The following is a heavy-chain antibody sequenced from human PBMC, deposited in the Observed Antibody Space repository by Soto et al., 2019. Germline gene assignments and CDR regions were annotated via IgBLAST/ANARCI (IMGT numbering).Heavy chain of an antibody. V-gene: IGHV3-21*01. CDR1: GFTFSSYS. Sequence: GGSLRLSCAASGFTFSSYSMNWVRQAPGKGLEWVSSISSSSSYIYYADSVKGRFTISRDNAKNSLYLQMNSLRAEDTAVYYCARDPQGIAAAGTGYFEYWGQGTLVTVSS. CDR3: ARDPQGIAAAGTGYFEY. CDR2: ISSSSSYI. J-gene: IGHJ4*02. D-gene: IGHD6-13*01.